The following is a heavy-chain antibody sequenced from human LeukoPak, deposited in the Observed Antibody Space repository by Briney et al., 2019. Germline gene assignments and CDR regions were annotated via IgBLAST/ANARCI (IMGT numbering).Heavy chain of an antibody. CDR2: VSGNGGST. Sequence: GGSLTLSCSPSGFNLSSYAMSWVRQAPGKGLDGVSAVSGNGGSTYYPDSLKGRFTISRDNSKNTLYLQMNCLRAEDTRVYFCAKDLDYWGGYYAWRGAHEYWGQGTLVTVSS. V-gene: IGHV3-23*01. D-gene: IGHD3-3*01. CDR1: GFNLSSYA. CDR3: AKDLDYWGGYYAWRGAHEY. J-gene: IGHJ4*02.